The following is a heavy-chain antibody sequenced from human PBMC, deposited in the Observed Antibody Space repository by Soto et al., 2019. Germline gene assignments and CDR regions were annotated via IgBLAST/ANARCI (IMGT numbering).Heavy chain of an antibody. D-gene: IGHD2-21*02. V-gene: IGHV4-61*01. CDR2: IYYSGST. CDR1: GGSVSSGSYY. CDR3: ARGDGGNSDDAFDI. J-gene: IGHJ3*02. Sequence: SETLSLTCTVSGGSVSSGSYYWSWIRQPPGKGLEWIGYIYYSGSTNYNPSLKSRVTISVDTFKNQFSLKLSSVTAADTAVYYCARGDGGNSDDAFDIWGQGTMVTVSS.